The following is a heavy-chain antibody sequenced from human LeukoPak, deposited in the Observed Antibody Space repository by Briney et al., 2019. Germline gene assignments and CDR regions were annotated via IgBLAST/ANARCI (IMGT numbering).Heavy chain of an antibody. Sequence: SETLSLTCTVSGGSISSYYWNWIRQPPGKGLEWIGYIYYSGSTNYNPSLKSRVTISADTSKNQFSLKLISVTAADTAVYYCARGVAVAGNYYYGMDVWGQGTTVTVSS. CDR3: ARGVAVAGNYYYGMDV. D-gene: IGHD6-19*01. V-gene: IGHV4-59*01. J-gene: IGHJ6*02. CDR2: IYYSGST. CDR1: GGSISSYY.